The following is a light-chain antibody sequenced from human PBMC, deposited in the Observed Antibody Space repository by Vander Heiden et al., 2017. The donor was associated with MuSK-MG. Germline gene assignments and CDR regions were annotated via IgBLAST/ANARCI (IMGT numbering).Light chain of an antibody. CDR2: QDN. CDR3: QAWDSTFVV. CDR1: SLGDRY. J-gene: IGLJ2*01. V-gene: IGLV3-1*01. Sequence: SSALTQASSVSVSPGPTATITCSGESLGDRYVSWYQQKPGQSPVVVIYQDNRRPAGIPERFSGSNAGSTATLTISGTQAIDEADYYWQAWDSTFVVFGGGTKVTVL.